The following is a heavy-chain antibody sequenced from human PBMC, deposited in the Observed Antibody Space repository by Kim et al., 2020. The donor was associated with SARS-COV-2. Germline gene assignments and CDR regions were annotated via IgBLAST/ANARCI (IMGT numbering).Heavy chain of an antibody. V-gene: IGHV1-18*04. CDR1: GYTFTSYG. CDR2: INAYNGNT. CDR3: ASHVWDLSSGWYVFDY. D-gene: IGHD6-19*01. J-gene: IGHJ4*02. Sequence: ASVKVSCKASGYTFTSYGISWVRQAPGQGLEWMGWINAYNGNTNYAQKLQGRVTMTTDTSTSTAYMELRSLRSDDTAVYYCASHVWDLSSGWYVFDYWGQGTLVTVSS.